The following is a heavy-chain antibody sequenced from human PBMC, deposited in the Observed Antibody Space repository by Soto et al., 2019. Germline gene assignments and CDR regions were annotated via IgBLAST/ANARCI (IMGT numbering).Heavy chain of an antibody. Sequence: PGGSLRLSCAASGFTFSSYSMNWVRQAPGKGLEWVSSICSSSSYIYYADSVKGRFTISRDNAKNSLYLQMNSLRAEDTAVYYCARDPPRYYGSGSYGRDYYYYGMDVWGQGTTVTVSS. J-gene: IGHJ6*02. CDR1: GFTFSSYS. CDR3: ARDPPRYYGSGSYGRDYYYYGMDV. D-gene: IGHD3-10*01. V-gene: IGHV3-21*01. CDR2: ICSSSSYI.